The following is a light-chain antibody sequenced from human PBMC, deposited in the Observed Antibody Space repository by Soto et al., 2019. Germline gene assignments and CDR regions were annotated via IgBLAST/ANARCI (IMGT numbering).Light chain of an antibody. V-gene: IGLV2-14*01. CDR3: CSYAGIYTP. J-gene: IGLJ1*01. CDR1: MRDVGAYNL. Sequence: QSALTQPASVSGSPGQSITISCAGTMRDVGAYNLVSWYQQHPGRAPQLIIYEVRNRPSGVPDRFSGSKSGTTASLTISGLQSEDEADYYCCSYAGIYTPFGTGTKLTVL. CDR2: EVR.